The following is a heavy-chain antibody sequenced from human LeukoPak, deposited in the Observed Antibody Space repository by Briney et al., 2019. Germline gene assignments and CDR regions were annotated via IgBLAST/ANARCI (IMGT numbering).Heavy chain of an antibody. CDR2: IWYDGSNK. J-gene: IGHJ6*03. Sequence: PGGSLRLSCAASGFTFINYGIHWVRLAPGKGLEWVAVIWYDGSNKYYADSVKGRFTISRDNSKNTLYLQVNSLRAEDTAVYYCARDLCSSTSCVVYMDVWGKGTTVTVSS. D-gene: IGHD2-2*01. V-gene: IGHV3-33*01. CDR3: ARDLCSSTSCVVYMDV. CDR1: GFTFINYG.